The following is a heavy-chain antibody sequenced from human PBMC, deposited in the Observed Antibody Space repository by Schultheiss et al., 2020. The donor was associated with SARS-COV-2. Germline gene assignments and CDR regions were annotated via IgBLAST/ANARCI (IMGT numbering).Heavy chain of an antibody. D-gene: IGHD4-17*01. V-gene: IGHV1-69*13. CDR2: IIPIFGTA. CDR3: ARQSPHGDPPHY. Sequence: SVKVSCKASGGTFSSYAISWVRQAPGQGLEWMGGIIPIFGTANYAQKFQGRVTITADESTSTAYMELSSLRSEDTAVYYCARQSPHGDPPHYWGQGALVTVSS. CDR1: GGTFSSYA. J-gene: IGHJ4*02.